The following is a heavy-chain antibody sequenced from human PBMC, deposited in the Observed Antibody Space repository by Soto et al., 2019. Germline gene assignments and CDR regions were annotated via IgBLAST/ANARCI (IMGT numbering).Heavy chain of an antibody. D-gene: IGHD3-9*01. Sequence: SDTLYLTCTVSGGSISSGGYYWSWIRQHPGKGLEWIGYIYYSGSTYYNPSLKSRVTISVDTSKNQFSLKLSSVTAADTAVYYCAAQERRYDILTGYYAPLFDYWGQGTLVTVSS. CDR2: IYYSGST. CDR3: AAQERRYDILTGYYAPLFDY. J-gene: IGHJ4*02. CDR1: GGSISSGGYY. V-gene: IGHV4-31*03.